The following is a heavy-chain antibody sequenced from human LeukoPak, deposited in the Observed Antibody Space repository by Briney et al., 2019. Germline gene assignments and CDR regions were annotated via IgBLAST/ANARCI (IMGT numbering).Heavy chain of an antibody. V-gene: IGHV3-48*02. D-gene: IGHD5-18*01. CDR3: ARMIDYNYGYAFDY. J-gene: IGHJ4*02. CDR2: MSTSSSI. CDR1: VFTLSIYT. Sequence: GGSLRLSCAASVFTLSIYTMNWVRQAPGKGLEWVPSMSTSSSISYADSVKSRFTISRDNAKNSLYLQMNSLRDEDTAVYYCARMIDYNYGYAFDYWGQRTLVTVSS.